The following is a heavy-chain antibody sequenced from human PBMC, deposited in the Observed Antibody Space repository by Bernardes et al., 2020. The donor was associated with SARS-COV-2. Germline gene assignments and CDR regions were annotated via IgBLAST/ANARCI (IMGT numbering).Heavy chain of an antibody. D-gene: IGHD2-15*01. CDR1: GYTFTSYG. V-gene: IGHV1-18*01. Sequence: ASVKVSCKASGYTFTSYGISWVRQAPGQGLEWMGWISAYNGNTNYAQKLQGRVTMTTDTSTSTAYMELRSLRSDDTAVYYCARDRDIVVVVAATLAYYYGMDVWGQGTTVTVSS. J-gene: IGHJ6*02. CDR3: ARDRDIVVVVAATLAYYYGMDV. CDR2: ISAYNGNT.